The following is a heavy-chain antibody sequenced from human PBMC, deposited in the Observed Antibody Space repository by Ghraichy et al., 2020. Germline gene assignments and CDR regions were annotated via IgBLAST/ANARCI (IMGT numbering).Heavy chain of an antibody. J-gene: IGHJ5*02. V-gene: IGHV5-51*01. CDR1: GYSFTSYW. CDR3: ARQVVVVAATGGLRYNWFDP. CDR2: IYPGDSDT. Sequence: GESLNISCKGSGYSFTSYWIGWVRQMPGKGLEWMGIIYPGDSDTRYSPSFQGQVTISADKSISTAYLQWSSLKASDTAMYYCARQVVVVAATGGLRYNWFDPWGQGTLVTVSS. D-gene: IGHD2-15*01.